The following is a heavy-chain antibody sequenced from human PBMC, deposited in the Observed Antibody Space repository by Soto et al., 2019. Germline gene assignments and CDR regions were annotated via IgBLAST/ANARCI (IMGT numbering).Heavy chain of an antibody. V-gene: IGHV1-18*01. CDR1: GYTFTSYG. D-gene: IGHD2-2*01. J-gene: IGHJ6*03. CDR2: ISAYNGNT. Sequence: ASVKVSCKASGYTFTSYGISWVRQAPGQGLEWMGWISAYNGNTNYAQKLQGRVTMTTDTSTSTAYMELRSLRSDDTAVYYCARDGAPTSNHYYYYMDVWGKGTTVTVSS. CDR3: ARDGAPTSNHYYYYMDV.